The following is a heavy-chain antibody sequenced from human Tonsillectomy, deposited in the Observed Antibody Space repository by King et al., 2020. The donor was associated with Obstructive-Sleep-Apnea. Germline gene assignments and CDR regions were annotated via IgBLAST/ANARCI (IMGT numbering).Heavy chain of an antibody. V-gene: IGHV3-30*04. Sequence: QLVQSGGGVVQPGRSLRLSCAASGFTFSSYAMHWVRQAPGKGLEWVAVISYDGSNKYYADTVKGRFTISRDNSTNTLYLQMNSLGAEDTAVYYCARGGSYDAFDIWGQGTMVTVS. CDR2: ISYDGSNK. J-gene: IGHJ3*02. D-gene: IGHD1-26*01. CDR1: GFTFSSYA. CDR3: ARGGSYDAFDI.